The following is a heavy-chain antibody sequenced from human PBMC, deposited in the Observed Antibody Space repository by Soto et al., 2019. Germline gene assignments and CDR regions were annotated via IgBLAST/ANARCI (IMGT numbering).Heavy chain of an antibody. V-gene: IGHV4-4*02. J-gene: IGHJ4*02. CDR3: ARDLGTGTDY. Sequence: QVQLQESGPGLVKPSGTLSLTCAVSGDSITSSNWWSWVRQAPGKGLEWIGEIYHSGATTYNPSLKSRATLSVDPSNNLCSLKLTSVTAADTAVSFCARDLGTGTDYWGRGTLVTVAS. D-gene: IGHD1-1*01. CDR1: GDSITSSNW. CDR2: IYHSGAT.